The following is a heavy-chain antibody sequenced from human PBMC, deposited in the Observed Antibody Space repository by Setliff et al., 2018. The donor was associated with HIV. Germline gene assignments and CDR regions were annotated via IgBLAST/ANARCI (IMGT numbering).Heavy chain of an antibody. D-gene: IGHD6-19*01. CDR2: IHTSGST. CDR1: GGSISSDSYS. J-gene: IGHJ4*02. V-gene: IGHV4-61*02. CDR3: EVAGQ. Sequence: SETLSLTCTVSGGSISSDSYSWTWIRQPAGEGLEWIGRIHTSGSTNYNPSLKSRVTISVDTSKNQFSLKLRSVTAADTAVYYCEVAGQWGQGTLVTVSS.